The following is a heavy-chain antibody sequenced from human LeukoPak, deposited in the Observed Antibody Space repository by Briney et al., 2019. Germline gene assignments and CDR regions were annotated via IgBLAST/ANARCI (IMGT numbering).Heavy chain of an antibody. J-gene: IGHJ1*01. CDR1: GLTFSNYW. Sequence: GGSLRLSCVASGLTFSNYWMHWVRQAPGKGLVWVSRINTDGSTTNYADSVKGRFTISRDNAKNSLYLQMNSLRAEDTAVYYCARVAAAGPVGYFQHWGQGTLVTVSS. CDR2: INTDGSTT. CDR3: ARVAAAGPVGYFQH. D-gene: IGHD6-13*01. V-gene: IGHV3-74*01.